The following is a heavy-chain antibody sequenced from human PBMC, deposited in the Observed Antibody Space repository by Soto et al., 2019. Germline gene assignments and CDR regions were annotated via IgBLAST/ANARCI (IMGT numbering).Heavy chain of an antibody. CDR1: GFTFTSSA. Sequence: SVKVSCKASGFTFTSSAVQWVRQARGQRLEWIGWIVVDSGNTNYAQKFQERVTITRDMSTSTVYMELSSLRSEDTAVYYCARAGGGAARSSSGWGGGGDAFDIWGQGTMVTVSS. J-gene: IGHJ3*02. CDR3: ARAGGGAARSSSGWGGGGDAFDI. CDR2: IVVDSGNT. V-gene: IGHV1-58*01. D-gene: IGHD6-25*01.